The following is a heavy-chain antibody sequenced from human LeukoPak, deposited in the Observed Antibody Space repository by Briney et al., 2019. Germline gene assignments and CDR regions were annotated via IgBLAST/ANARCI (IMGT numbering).Heavy chain of an antibody. Sequence: PSETLSLTCAVFGGSFSSGQYWSWIRQPPGKGLEWIGSIYYSGSTYYNPSLKSRVTISVDTSKNQFSLKLSSVTAADTAVYYCARRQQPGIAAAGYNWFDPWGQGTLVTVSS. CDR2: IYYSGST. CDR1: GGSFSSGQY. D-gene: IGHD6-13*01. CDR3: ARRQQPGIAAAGYNWFDP. J-gene: IGHJ5*02. V-gene: IGHV4-39*01.